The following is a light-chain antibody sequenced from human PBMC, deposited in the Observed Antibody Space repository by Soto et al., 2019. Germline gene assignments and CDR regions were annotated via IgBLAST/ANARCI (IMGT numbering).Light chain of an antibody. CDR2: GIS. V-gene: IGKV3-20*01. CDR1: HTISSSY. CDR3: QQYVTSSPRT. J-gene: IGKJ1*01. Sequence: EIALAQSPGTLTLSPGGRASLSCSASHTISSSYLAWYQQKPGQAPRLLMYGISRRATGIPDRFSGSGSGTDFTLTITRLEPEDFAVYYCQQYVTSSPRTFGQGTKVDI.